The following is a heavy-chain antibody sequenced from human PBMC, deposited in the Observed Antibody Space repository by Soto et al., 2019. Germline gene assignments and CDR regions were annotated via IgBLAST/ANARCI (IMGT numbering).Heavy chain of an antibody. CDR3: ARVGGSYLWWFDP. Sequence: ASVKVSCKASGYTFTNYGISWVRQAPGQGLEWMGWISTYNANTNYAQNLQGRVTMTTDTSTSTAYMELTSLRSEDTAVYYCARVGGSYLWWFDPWGQGTLVTVSS. CDR2: ISTYNANT. V-gene: IGHV1-18*01. J-gene: IGHJ5*02. CDR1: GYTFTNYG. D-gene: IGHD1-26*01.